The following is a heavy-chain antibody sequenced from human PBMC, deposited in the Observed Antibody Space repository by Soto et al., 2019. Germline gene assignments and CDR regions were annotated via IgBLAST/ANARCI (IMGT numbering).Heavy chain of an antibody. Sequence: QVQLVESGGGLVQPGGSLRLSCAASGFSFGGFGVHWVRQAPGKGLEWVAVIWHDGSNQKYADSVKGRFTISRDNSKNTLYLQMDSLRAEDTATYYCARDRAIALAGIDHWGQGTMVTVSS. D-gene: IGHD6-19*01. CDR3: ARDRAIALAGIDH. V-gene: IGHV3-33*01. CDR2: IWHDGSNQ. CDR1: GFSFGGFG. J-gene: IGHJ1*01.